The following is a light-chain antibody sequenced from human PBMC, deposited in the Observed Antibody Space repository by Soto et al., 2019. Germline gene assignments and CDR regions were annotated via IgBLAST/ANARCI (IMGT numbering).Light chain of an antibody. CDR2: RNN. V-gene: IGLV1-47*01. Sequence: QTVVTQPPSASGTPGQRVTISCSGSSSNIGSEYVVWYQHLPGTAPKLLIYRNNQRPSGVPDRFAGSKSGTSASLAISGLRSEDEADYYCAARDDSLSGHWVFGGGTKVTVL. CDR1: SSNIGSEY. J-gene: IGLJ3*02. CDR3: AARDDSLSGHWV.